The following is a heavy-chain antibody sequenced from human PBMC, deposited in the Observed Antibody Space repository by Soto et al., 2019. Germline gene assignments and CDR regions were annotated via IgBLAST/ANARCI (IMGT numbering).Heavy chain of an antibody. J-gene: IGHJ6*02. CDR2: IWYDGSNK. D-gene: IGHD3-10*01. CDR3: ARVPERMVREVNITPQYYYYYYGMDV. V-gene: IGHV3-33*01. CDR1: GFTFSSYG. Sequence: QVQLVESGGGVVQPGRSLRLSCAASGFTFSSYGMHWVRQAPGKGLEWVAVIWYDGSNKYYADSVKGRFTISRDNSKNTLYLQMNCLRAEDTSVYYCARVPERMVREVNITPQYYYYYYGMDVWGQGTTVTVAS.